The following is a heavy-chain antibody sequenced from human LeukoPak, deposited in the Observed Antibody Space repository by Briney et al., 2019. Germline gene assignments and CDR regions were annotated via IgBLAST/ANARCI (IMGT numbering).Heavy chain of an antibody. CDR1: GYTFTGYY. V-gene: IGHV1-2*02. D-gene: IGHD2-2*01. J-gene: IGHJ6*04. CDR3: AREVVVVPAAKMDV. Sequence: ASVKVSCKASGYTFTGYYMHWVRQAPGQGLEWMGWINPNSGGTNYAQKFQGRFTMTRDTSISTAYMELSRLRSDDTAVYYCAREVVVVPAAKMDVWGKGTTVTVSS. CDR2: INPNSGGT.